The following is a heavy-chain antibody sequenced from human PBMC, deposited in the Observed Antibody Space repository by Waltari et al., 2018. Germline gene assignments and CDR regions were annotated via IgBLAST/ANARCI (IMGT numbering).Heavy chain of an antibody. D-gene: IGHD6-13*01. J-gene: IGHJ6*02. CDR3: AGGYSSYYGMDV. Sequence: EVQLVESGGGLVKPGGSLRLSCAASGFTFNTYTMNWVRQAPGKGLEGVSSISSTSSDIYYADSGKGRFTISRDNAKSSLYLQLNSLRAEDTAVYYCAGGYSSYYGMDVWGQGTTVTVSS. CDR2: ISSTSSDI. CDR1: GFTFNTYT. V-gene: IGHV3-21*02.